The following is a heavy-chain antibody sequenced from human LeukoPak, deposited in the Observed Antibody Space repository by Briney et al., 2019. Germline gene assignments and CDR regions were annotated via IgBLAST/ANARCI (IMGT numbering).Heavy chain of an antibody. CDR3: ARGPGGRSGYYPLEDYYYYYYMDV. CDR2: INPKSGGA. D-gene: IGHD3-22*01. Sequence: ASVKVSCKASGFTFNAYNIHWVRQAPGQGLEWMGWINPKSGGANYAQKFQGRVTMTWDTSISTAYMELSRLRSDDTAVYYCARGPGGRSGYYPLEDYYYYYYMDVWGKGTTVTVSS. V-gene: IGHV1-2*02. CDR1: GFTFNAYN. J-gene: IGHJ6*03.